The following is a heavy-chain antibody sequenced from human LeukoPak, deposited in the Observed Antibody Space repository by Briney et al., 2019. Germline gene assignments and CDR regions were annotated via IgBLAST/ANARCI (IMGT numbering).Heavy chain of an antibody. Sequence: GGSLRLSCAASGFTFTNHWMHWVRQAPGKGLVWVSRIRPDGRETNHADSVKDRFTISRDNARNTLYLQMNSLGAEDTAVYYCGRDAVLGSGSVDCWGQGVLVTVSS. CDR3: GRDAVLGSGSVDC. J-gene: IGHJ4*02. CDR2: IRPDGRET. V-gene: IGHV3-74*01. CDR1: GFTFTNHW. D-gene: IGHD3-10*01.